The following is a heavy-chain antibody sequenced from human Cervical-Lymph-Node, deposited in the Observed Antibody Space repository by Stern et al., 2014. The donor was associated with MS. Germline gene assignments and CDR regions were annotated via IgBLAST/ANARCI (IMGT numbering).Heavy chain of an antibody. CDR2: IYPGDSDT. CDR3: ARVNPQVVGDAFDI. CDR1: GYSFTTYW. J-gene: IGHJ3*02. V-gene: IGHV5-51*03. D-gene: IGHD2-15*01. Sequence: DQLVQSGEEVKKPGESLKISCKGSGYSFTTYWIAWVRQMPGKGLEWMGIIYPGDSDTRYSSSFQGQVTISTDKSISTAYLQWSSLKASDSAMYYCARVNPQVVGDAFDIWGQGTVVTVSS.